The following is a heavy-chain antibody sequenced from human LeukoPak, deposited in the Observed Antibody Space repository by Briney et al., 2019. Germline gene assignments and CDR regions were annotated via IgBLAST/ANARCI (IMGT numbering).Heavy chain of an antibody. J-gene: IGHJ4*02. CDR1: GYTFTSYY. D-gene: IGHD2-2*01. V-gene: IGHV1-2*02. CDR2: INPNSGGT. CDR3: ARDGSTAKEYYFDY. Sequence: ASVKVSCKASGYTFTSYYMHWVRQAPGQGLEWMGWINPNSGGTNYAQKFQGRVTMTRDTSISTAYMELSRLRSDDTAVYYCARDGSTAKEYYFDYWGQGTLVTVSS.